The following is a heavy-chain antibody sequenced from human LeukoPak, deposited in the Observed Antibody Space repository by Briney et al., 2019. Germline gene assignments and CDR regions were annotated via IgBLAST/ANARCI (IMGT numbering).Heavy chain of an antibody. D-gene: IGHD3-3*01. CDR2: INHSGST. CDR1: GGSFSGYY. CDR3: ARGKVLRFLEWIFRFPPPKENHSFDY. Sequence: PSETLSLTCAVYGGSFSGYYWSWIRQPPGKGLEWIGEINHSGSTNYNPSLKSRVTISVDTSKNQFSLKLSSVTAADTAVYYCARGKVLRFLEWIFRFPPPKENHSFDYWGQGTLVTVSS. J-gene: IGHJ4*02. V-gene: IGHV4-34*01.